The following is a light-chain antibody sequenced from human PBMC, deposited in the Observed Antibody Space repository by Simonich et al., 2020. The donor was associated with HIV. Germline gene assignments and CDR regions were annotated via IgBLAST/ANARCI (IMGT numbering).Light chain of an antibody. CDR2: EGS. Sequence: QSALTQPASVSGSPGQSITISCTGTSSDVVVYNYVSWYQQHPGKAPNLMIYEGSKRPSGVSNRVSGSKSGNTASLTISGLQAEDEADYYCCSYAGSSTWVFGGGTKLTVL. CDR1: SSDVVVYNY. CDR3: CSYAGSSTWV. J-gene: IGLJ2*01. V-gene: IGLV2-23*01.